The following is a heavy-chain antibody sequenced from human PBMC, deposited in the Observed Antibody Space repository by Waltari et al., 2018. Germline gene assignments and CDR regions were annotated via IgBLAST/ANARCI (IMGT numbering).Heavy chain of an antibody. CDR2: ISSSGMTT. J-gene: IGHJ4*02. V-gene: IGHV3-48*03. CDR3: ARVFKQKLYFDY. Sequence: EVQLVESGGGSVPPGGSLRLSCAASGFIFSTYEMNWVPQAPGKGLEWISYISSSGMTTYYADSVKGRFTISRDNAKNSLYLQMDSLTAEDTAVYYCARVFKQKLYFDYWGQGTLVTVSS. CDR1: GFIFSTYE.